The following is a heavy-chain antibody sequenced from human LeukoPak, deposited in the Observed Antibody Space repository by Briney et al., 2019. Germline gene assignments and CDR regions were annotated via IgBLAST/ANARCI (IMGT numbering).Heavy chain of an antibody. Sequence: PSETLSLTCTVSGGSISSSSYYWGWIRQPPGKGLEWFGSIYYSGSTYYNPSLKSRVTISVDTSKNQFSLKLSSVTAADTAVYYCAKNMAVAAFDYWGQGTLVTVSS. CDR1: GGSISSSSYY. D-gene: IGHD6-19*01. V-gene: IGHV4-39*01. CDR2: IYYSGST. J-gene: IGHJ4*02. CDR3: AKNMAVAAFDY.